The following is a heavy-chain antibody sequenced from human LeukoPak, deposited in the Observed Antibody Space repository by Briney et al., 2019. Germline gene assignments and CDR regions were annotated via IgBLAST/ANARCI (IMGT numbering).Heavy chain of an antibody. CDR1: GGSFSGYY. V-gene: IGHV4-34*01. D-gene: IGHD3-22*01. Sequence: TSETLSLTCAVYGGSFSGYYWSWIRQPPGKGLEWIGEINHNGSTNYNPSLKSRVTISVDTSKNQFSLKLSSVTAADTAVYYCASSRTYYYDSSGYYRSNSNYYFDYWGQGTLVTVSS. CDR2: INHNGST. J-gene: IGHJ4*02. CDR3: ASSRTYYYDSSGYYRSNSNYYFDY.